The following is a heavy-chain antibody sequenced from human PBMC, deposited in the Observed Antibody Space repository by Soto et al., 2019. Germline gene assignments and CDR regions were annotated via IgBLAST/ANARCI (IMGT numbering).Heavy chain of an antibody. CDR3: ARVGYSSSWYYFDY. J-gene: IGHJ4*02. CDR2: IYYSGST. V-gene: IGHV4-59*08. Sequence: SETLSLTCTVAGGSISSYYWSWIRQPPGKGLEWIGYIYYSGSTNYNPSLKSRVAISVDTSKNQFSLKLSSVTAADTAVYYCARVGYSSSWYYFDYWGQGTLVTVSS. CDR1: GGSISSYY. D-gene: IGHD6-13*01.